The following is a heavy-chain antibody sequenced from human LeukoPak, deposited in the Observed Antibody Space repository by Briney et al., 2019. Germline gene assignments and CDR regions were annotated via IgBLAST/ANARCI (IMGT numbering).Heavy chain of an antibody. CDR1: GFTFSSYN. CDR2: ISSSSSYI. D-gene: IGHD3-3*01. J-gene: IGHJ4*02. Sequence: GGSLRLSSAASGFTFSSYNMNWVRQAPGKGLEWVSSISSSSSYIYYADSVKGRFTISRDNAKNSLYLQMNSLRAEDTAVYWCARDYIAYDPLDYWGQGTLVTVSS. CDR3: ARDYIAYDPLDY. V-gene: IGHV3-21*01.